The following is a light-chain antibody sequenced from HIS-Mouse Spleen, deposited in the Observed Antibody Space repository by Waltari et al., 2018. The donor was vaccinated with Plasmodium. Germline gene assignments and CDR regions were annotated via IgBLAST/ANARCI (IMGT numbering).Light chain of an antibody. Sequence: DIQMTQSPSSLSASVGDRVTITCQASQDISNYLNWYQQKPGKAPKLLIYDASNLETGVPSRFSGSGSWTDLTFTISSLQPEDIATYYCQQYDNLPPYTFGQGTKLEIK. CDR2: DAS. V-gene: IGKV1-33*01. CDR1: QDISNY. J-gene: IGKJ2*01. CDR3: QQYDNLPPYT.